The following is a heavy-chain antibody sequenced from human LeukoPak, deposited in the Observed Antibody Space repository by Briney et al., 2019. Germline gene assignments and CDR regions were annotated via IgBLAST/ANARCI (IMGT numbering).Heavy chain of an antibody. CDR3: AKKNGGGWPTIFFNY. D-gene: IGHD6-19*01. V-gene: IGHV3-23*01. CDR1: GFSVSIIA. CDR2: ISGIGDTL. Sequence: PGGSLRLSCVASGFSVSIIAMIGVRRAPGKGLEWVSGISGIGDTLFYSDPVKVRFAISRDNSKNTAYLQMKSLRVEDPAVFYCAKKNGGGWPTIFFNYSSQRMLATVYS. J-gene: IGHJ4*02.